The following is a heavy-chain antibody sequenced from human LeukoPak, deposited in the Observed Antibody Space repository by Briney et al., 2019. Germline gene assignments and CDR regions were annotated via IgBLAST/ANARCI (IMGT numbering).Heavy chain of an antibody. D-gene: IGHD6-19*01. V-gene: IGHV4-39*02. CDR1: GGSISSSSYY. J-gene: IGHJ4*02. Sequence: SETLSLTCTVSGGSISSSSYYWGWIRQPPGKGLEWIGSIYYSGSTYYNPSLRSRVTISVDTSKNQFSLKLSSVTAADTALYYCAKDIDPGYSSGFDYWGQGTLVTVSS. CDR3: AKDIDPGYSSGFDY. CDR2: IYYSGST.